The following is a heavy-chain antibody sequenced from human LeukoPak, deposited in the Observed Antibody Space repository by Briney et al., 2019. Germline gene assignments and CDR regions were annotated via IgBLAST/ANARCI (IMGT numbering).Heavy chain of an antibody. Sequence: PGGSLRLSCAASGFTFSNHPMHWVRQAPGKGLEYVSAISGNGGSTYYANSVKGRFTISRDNSKNTLYLQMGSLRAEDMAVYYCARVISYNWFDPWGQGTLVTVSS. CDR1: GFTFSNHP. CDR3: ARVISYNWFDP. D-gene: IGHD3-16*01. CDR2: ISGNGGST. J-gene: IGHJ5*02. V-gene: IGHV3-64*01.